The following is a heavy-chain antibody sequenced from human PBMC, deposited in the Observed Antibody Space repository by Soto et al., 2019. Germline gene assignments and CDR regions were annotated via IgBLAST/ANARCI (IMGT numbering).Heavy chain of an antibody. CDR1: GYTFTNYA. D-gene: IGHD6-19*01. Sequence: ASVKVSCKASGYTFTNYAIRWVRQAPGQRLEWMGWINAGNGNTRYSQKFQGRVTISRDTSASTAYMELSSLRSEDTAMYFCARSGYSSGWYHWYFDFWGRGTLVTVPQ. CDR2: INAGNGNT. CDR3: ARSGYSSGWYHWYFDF. V-gene: IGHV1-3*01. J-gene: IGHJ2*01.